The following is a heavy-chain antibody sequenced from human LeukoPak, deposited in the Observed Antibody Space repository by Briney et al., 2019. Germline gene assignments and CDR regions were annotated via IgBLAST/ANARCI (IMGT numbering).Heavy chain of an antibody. CDR2: IYWDDDK. V-gene: IGHV2-5*02. Sequence: SGPTLVNPTQTLTLTCTFSGFSLSTSGVGVGWIRQPPGKALEWLALIYWDDDKRYSPSLKSRLTITKDTSKNQVVLTMTNMDPVDTATYYCAHRPRSGYSYGPYYFDYWGQGTLVTVSS. J-gene: IGHJ4*02. CDR3: AHRPRSGYSYGPYYFDY. D-gene: IGHD5-18*01. CDR1: GFSLSTSGVG.